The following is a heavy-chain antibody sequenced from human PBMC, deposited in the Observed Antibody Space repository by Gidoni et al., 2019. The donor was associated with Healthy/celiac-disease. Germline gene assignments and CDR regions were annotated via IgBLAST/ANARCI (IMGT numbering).Heavy chain of an antibody. J-gene: IGHJ4*02. Sequence: QVQLVESGGGVVQPGRSLGLPCGASGFPFSSHGMHWVRQAPGKGVEWVAVISYDGSNKYYADSVKGRFTISRDNSKNTLYLQMNSLRAEDTAVYYCAKSIVGATSFDYWGQGTLVTVSS. D-gene: IGHD1-26*01. CDR1: GFPFSSHG. V-gene: IGHV3-30*18. CDR2: ISYDGSNK. CDR3: AKSIVGATSFDY.